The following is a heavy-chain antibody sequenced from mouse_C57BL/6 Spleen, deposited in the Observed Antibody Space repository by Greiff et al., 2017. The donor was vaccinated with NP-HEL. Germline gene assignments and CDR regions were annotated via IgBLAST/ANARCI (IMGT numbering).Heavy chain of an antibody. CDR1: GYTFTSYW. J-gene: IGHJ3*01. Sequence: QVQLQQSGTELVKPGASVKLSCKASGYTFTSYWMHWVKQRPGQGLEWIGNINPSNGGTNYNEKFKSKATLTVDKSSSTAYMQLSSLTSEDSAVYYWASGGLRRDGPWFAYWGQGTLVTVSA. CDR2: INPSNGGT. V-gene: IGHV1-53*01. CDR3: ASGGLRRDGPWFAY. D-gene: IGHD2-2*01.